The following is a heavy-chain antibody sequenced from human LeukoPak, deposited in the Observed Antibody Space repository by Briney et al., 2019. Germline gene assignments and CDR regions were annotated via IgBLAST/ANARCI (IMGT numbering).Heavy chain of an antibody. V-gene: IGHV3-53*01. Sequence: GGTLRLSCAASGYTVSNNYMTWVRQAPGKGLEWVSLISTGGSPYYTDSVKGRFTISRDNSKNTLFLQMNSLRAEDTAVYYCVRGFRGYSFDYWGQGTLVTVSS. CDR2: ISTGGSP. CDR3: VRGFRGYSFDY. J-gene: IGHJ4*02. CDR1: GYTVSNNY.